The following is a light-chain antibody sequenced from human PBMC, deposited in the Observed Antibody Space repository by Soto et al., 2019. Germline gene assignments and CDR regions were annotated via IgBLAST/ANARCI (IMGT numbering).Light chain of an antibody. CDR1: QSISSY. CDR3: QQSYSTPWT. V-gene: IGKV1-39*01. Sequence: DIQMTQSPSSLSASVGDRVTITCRASQSISSYLNWYQQKPGNAPKLLISAASSLQSGVPSRFSGSGSGTDFTLTISSLQPEDFATYYCQQSYSTPWTFGQGTKVEIK. J-gene: IGKJ1*01. CDR2: AAS.